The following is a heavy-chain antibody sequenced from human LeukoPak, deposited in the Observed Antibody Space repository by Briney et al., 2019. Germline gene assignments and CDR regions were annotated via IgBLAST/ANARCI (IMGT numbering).Heavy chain of an antibody. Sequence: SETLSLTCTVSGGSIISHYWSWIRQPPGKGLEWIGYIHSSGTTNYNPSLKSRVTISVDTPKNQFSLNLTSVTAADTAVYYCARGIAVAGRRANFDYWGQGTLVTLSS. CDR2: IHSSGTT. CDR3: ARGIAVAGRRANFDY. V-gene: IGHV4-4*08. J-gene: IGHJ4*02. D-gene: IGHD6-19*01. CDR1: GGSIISHY.